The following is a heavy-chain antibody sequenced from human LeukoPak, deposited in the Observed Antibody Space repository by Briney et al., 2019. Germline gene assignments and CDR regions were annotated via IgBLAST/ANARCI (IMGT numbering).Heavy chain of an antibody. D-gene: IGHD3-22*01. V-gene: IGHV3-64*01. CDR3: ARDLGQYYDTSDNWFDP. CDR2: INSDGGNT. J-gene: IGHJ5*02. Sequence: GGSLRLSCAASGFTFSSYAMHWVRQAPGKGLEYVSDINSDGGNTYYANSVKGRFTISRDNAKNTLYLQMDSLRAEDTAVYYCARDLGQYYDTSDNWFDPWGQGTLVTVSS. CDR1: GFTFSSYA.